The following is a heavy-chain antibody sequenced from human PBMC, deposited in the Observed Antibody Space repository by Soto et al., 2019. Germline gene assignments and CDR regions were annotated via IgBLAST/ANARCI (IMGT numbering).Heavy chain of an antibody. CDR3: VNLDVEIRNLAFDY. Sequence: EVQLLESGGGLVQPGGSLRLSCAASGFTFSSYAMSWVRQAPGKGLEWVSAISGSGGSTYYANSVKGRFTISRENSKNPLYLQMNSLRAEDTAVYYCVNLDVEIRNLAFDYWGQGTLVNVS. D-gene: IGHD2-2*03. CDR2: ISGSGGST. V-gene: IGHV3-23*01. CDR1: GFTFSSYA. J-gene: IGHJ4*02.